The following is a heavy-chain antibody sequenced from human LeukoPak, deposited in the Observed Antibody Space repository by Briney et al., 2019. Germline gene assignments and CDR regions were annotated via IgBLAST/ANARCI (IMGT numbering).Heavy chain of an antibody. CDR3: ARDRNTMIGLYYYYMDV. J-gene: IGHJ6*03. CDR1: GGSISSYY. D-gene: IGHD3-22*01. CDR2: MYTSGST. V-gene: IGHV4-4*07. Sequence: PSETLSLTCTVSGGSISSYYWTWIRQPAGKGLEWIGRMYTSGSTNYNPSLKSRVTMSVDTSKNQFSLKLSSVTAADTAVYYCARDRNTMIGLYYYYMDVWGKGTTVTVSS.